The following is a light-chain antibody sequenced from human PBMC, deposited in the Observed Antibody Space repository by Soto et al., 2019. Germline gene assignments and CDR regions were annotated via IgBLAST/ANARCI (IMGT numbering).Light chain of an antibody. V-gene: IGLV1-44*01. CDR2: SNN. Sequence: QSVLTQPPSASGTPGQRVTISCSGSSSNFGSNTVNWYQQLPGTAPKLLIYSNNQRPSGVPDRFSGSKSGTSASLAISGLQSEDESEKYRAARNDTLIGYVFG. CDR3: AARNDTLIGYV. J-gene: IGLJ1*01. CDR1: SSNFGSNT.